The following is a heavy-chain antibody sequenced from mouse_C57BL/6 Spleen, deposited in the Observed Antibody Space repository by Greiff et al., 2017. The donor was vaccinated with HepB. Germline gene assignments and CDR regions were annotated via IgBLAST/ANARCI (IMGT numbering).Heavy chain of an antibody. V-gene: IGHV3-6*01. J-gene: IGHJ4*01. CDR3: ARVFSNAMDY. Sequence: EVQLQESGPGLVKPSQSLSLTCSVTGYSITSGYYWNWIRQFPGNKLEWMGYISYDGSNNYNPSLKNRISITRDTSKNQFFLKLNSVTTEDTATYYCARVFSNAMDYWGQGTSVTVSS. CDR1: GYSITSGYY. CDR2: ISYDGSN.